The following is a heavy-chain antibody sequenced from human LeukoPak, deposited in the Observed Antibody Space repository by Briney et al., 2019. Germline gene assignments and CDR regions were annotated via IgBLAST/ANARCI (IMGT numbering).Heavy chain of an antibody. CDR2: IYTSGST. Sequence: SETLSLTCTVSGGSIGSGSYYWSWIRQPAGKGLEWIGHIYTSGSTNYNPSLKSRVTISVDTSKNQFSLKLSSVTAADTAVYYCARDSLTYYFDYWGQGTLVTVSS. V-gene: IGHV4-61*09. D-gene: IGHD3-9*01. CDR3: ARDSLTYYFDY. CDR1: GGSIGSGSYY. J-gene: IGHJ4*02.